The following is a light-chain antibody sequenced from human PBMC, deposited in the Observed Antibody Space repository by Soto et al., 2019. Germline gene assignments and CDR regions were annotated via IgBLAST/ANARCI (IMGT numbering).Light chain of an antibody. V-gene: IGLV2-11*01. CDR3: CSYAGSYSYV. Sequence: QSPLTQPRSVSGSPGQSVTISCTGTSSDVGGYYYVSWYQQHPGKAPKLMIYDVTKRPSGVPDRFSGSKSGNTASLTISGLQAEDEADYYCCSYAGSYSYVFGTGTKVTVL. CDR2: DVT. J-gene: IGLJ1*01. CDR1: SSDVGGYYY.